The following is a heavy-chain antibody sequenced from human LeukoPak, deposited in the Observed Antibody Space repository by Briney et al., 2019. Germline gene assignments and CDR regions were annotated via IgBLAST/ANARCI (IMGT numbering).Heavy chain of an antibody. CDR1: RFTFSSYA. V-gene: IGHV3-23*01. Sequence: GSLRLSCAASRFTFSSYAMSWVRQAPGKGLEWGSAISGSGDSTYYADSVKGRFTISRDNSKNTLYLQMNSLRAEDTAVYYCAKHWPAAVAGTKGNLYFDYWGQGTLVTVSS. CDR2: ISGSGDST. CDR3: AKHWPAAVAGTKGNLYFDY. J-gene: IGHJ4*02. D-gene: IGHD6-19*01.